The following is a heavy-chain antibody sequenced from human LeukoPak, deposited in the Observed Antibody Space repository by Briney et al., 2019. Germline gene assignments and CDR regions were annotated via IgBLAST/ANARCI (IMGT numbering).Heavy chain of an antibody. J-gene: IGHJ5*02. D-gene: IGHD4-17*01. CDR2: IYYTGST. Sequence: SETLSLTCTVSGGSISNYYWNWIRQPPGKGLEWIGYIYYTGSTNYNPSLRSRVTMSVDTSKNQFSLKLSSVTAADTAVYYCARDMAVGDYNSDNWFDPWGQGTLVTVSS. CDR1: GGSISNYY. V-gene: IGHV4-59*01. CDR3: ARDMAVGDYNSDNWFDP.